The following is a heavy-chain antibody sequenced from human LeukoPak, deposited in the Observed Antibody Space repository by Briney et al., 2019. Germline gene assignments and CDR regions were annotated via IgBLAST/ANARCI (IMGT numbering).Heavy chain of an antibody. CDR3: AREGTTMVRGVSSNNFDY. CDR2: MNPNSGNT. D-gene: IGHD3-10*01. CDR1: GYTFTSYD. V-gene: IGHV1-8*01. J-gene: IGHJ4*02. Sequence: GASVKVSCKASGYTFTSYDINWVRQATGQGLGWMGWMNPNSGNTGYAQKFQGRVTMTRNTSISTAYMELSSLRSEDTAVYYCAREGTTMVRGVSSNNFDYWGQGTLVTVSS.